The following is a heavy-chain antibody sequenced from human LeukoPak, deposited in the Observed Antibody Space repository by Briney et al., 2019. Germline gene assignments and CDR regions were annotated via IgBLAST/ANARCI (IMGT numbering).Heavy chain of an antibody. Sequence: GGSLRLSCAASGFTFSSYGMHWVRQAPGKGLEWVAVIWYDGSNKYYADSVKGRFTISRDNSKNTLYLQMNSLRAEDTAVYYCARGGGSGWLDAFDIWGQGTMVTVSS. J-gene: IGHJ3*02. D-gene: IGHD6-19*01. CDR3: ARGGGSGWLDAFDI. V-gene: IGHV3-33*01. CDR2: IWYDGSNK. CDR1: GFTFSSYG.